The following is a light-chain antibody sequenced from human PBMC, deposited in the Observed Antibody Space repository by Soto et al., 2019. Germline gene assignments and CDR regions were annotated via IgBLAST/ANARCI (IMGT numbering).Light chain of an antibody. J-gene: IGKJ4*01. V-gene: IGKV3-20*01. CDR3: QQYGNSPLT. Sequence: IVLTQSPGTLSFSPWQRSTLYFTSSQSVPRHFLAWYRQSPGQAPKLLISGASTRAAGIPDRFSGSGSGTDFTLTISRLEPEDYAIYYCQQYGNSPLTFGGGTKVDIK. CDR2: GAS. CDR1: QSVPRHF.